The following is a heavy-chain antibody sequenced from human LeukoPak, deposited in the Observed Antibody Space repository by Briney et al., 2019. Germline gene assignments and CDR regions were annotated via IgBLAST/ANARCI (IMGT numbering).Heavy chain of an antibody. J-gene: IGHJ4*02. CDR2: IYYRGSA. V-gene: IGHV4-39*07. Sequence: SETLSLTCTVSGGSISSSSYSWGWIRQPPGQGLEWIGTIYYRGSAYYNPSLKSRVTISVDTSKNQFSLRLSSVTAADTAVYYCARESLSSYNYGYGSFDYWGQGTLVTVSS. CDR1: GGSISSSSYS. D-gene: IGHD5-24*01. CDR3: ARESLSSYNYGYGSFDY.